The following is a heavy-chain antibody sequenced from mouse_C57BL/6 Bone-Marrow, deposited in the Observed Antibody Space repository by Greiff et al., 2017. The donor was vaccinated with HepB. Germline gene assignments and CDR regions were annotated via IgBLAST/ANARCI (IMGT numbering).Heavy chain of an antibody. V-gene: IGHV6-3*01. Sequence: EVKGVESGGGLVQPGGSMKLSCVASGFTFSNYWMNWVRQSPEKGLEWVAQIRLKSDNYATHYAESVKGRFTISRDDSKSSVYLQMNNLRAEDTGIYYCTAITTVVATGYFDVWGTGTTVTVSS. D-gene: IGHD1-1*01. CDR3: TAITTVVATGYFDV. CDR1: GFTFSNYW. J-gene: IGHJ1*03. CDR2: IRLKSDNYAT.